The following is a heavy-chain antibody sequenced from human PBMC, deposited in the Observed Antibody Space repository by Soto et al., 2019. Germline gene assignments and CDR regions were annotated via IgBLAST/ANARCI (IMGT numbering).Heavy chain of an antibody. CDR2: INHSGST. J-gene: IGHJ4*02. CDR1: GWSFSGYY. Sequence: PSETLSLTCAFYGWSFSGYYWTWIRQPPGTGLEWIGEINHSGSTNYNPSLKSRVTISVDTSKNQFSLKLTSVTAADTAVYYCARDKITGLFDYWGQGTLVTV. V-gene: IGHV4-34*01. D-gene: IGHD2-8*02. CDR3: ARDKITGLFDY.